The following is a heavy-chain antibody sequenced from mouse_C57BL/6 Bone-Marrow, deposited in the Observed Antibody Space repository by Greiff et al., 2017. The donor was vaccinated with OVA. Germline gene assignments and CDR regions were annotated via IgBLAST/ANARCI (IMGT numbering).Heavy chain of an antibody. D-gene: IGHD1-1*01. CDR1: GFNIKDDY. CDR3: TPIYYYGRGYFDV. Sequence: EVQLQLSGAELVRPGASVKLSCTASGFNIKDDYMHWVKQRPEQGLEWIGWIDPENGDTEYASKFQGKATITADTSSNTAYLQLSSLTSEDTAVYYCTPIYYYGRGYFDVWGTGTTVTVSS. J-gene: IGHJ1*03. V-gene: IGHV14-4*01. CDR2: IDPENGDT.